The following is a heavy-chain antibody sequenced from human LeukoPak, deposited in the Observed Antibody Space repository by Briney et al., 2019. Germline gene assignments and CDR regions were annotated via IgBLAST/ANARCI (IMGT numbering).Heavy chain of an antibody. CDR1: GYTFSRNG. J-gene: IGHJ5*02. D-gene: IGHD3-10*01. CDR2: INPNSGGT. CDR3: ARGSKYYYGSGSDYTTHNWLDP. Sequence: GASVKVSCKASGYTFSRNGISWVRQAPGQGLEWMGWINPNSGGTKYAQNFQGRVTMTRDRSISTAYMELSRLRSDDTAVYYCARGSKYYYGSGSDYTTHNWLDPWGQGTLVTVSS. V-gene: IGHV1-2*02.